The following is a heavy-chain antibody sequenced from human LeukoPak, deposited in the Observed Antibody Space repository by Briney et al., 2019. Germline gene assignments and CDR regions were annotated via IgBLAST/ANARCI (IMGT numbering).Heavy chain of an antibody. CDR2: IRYDGSNK. CDR3: AKPGFGSYGGIDY. D-gene: IGHD5-18*01. V-gene: IGHV3-30*02. J-gene: IGHJ4*02. CDR1: GFTFSSYG. Sequence: GGSLRLSCAASGFTFSSYGMHWVRQAPGKGLEWVAFIRYDGSNKYYADSVKGRFTISRDNSKNTLYLQMNSLRAEDTAVYYCAKPGFGSYGGIDYWGQGTLVTVSS.